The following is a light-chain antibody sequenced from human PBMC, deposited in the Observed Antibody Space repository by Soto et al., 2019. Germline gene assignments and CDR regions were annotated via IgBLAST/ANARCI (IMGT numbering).Light chain of an antibody. J-gene: IGLJ1*01. CDR1: SSDVGSYNL. CDR2: EGT. Sequence: QSVLTQPASVSGSPGQSITISCTGTSSDVGSYNLVSWYQQHPGKAPKLIIYEGTKRPSGVSKRFSGSKSGNTAYLTIYGFQVEDEADYYCCSYAGSRTLYVFGTGTKVTVL. CDR3: CSYAGSRTLYV. V-gene: IGLV2-23*01.